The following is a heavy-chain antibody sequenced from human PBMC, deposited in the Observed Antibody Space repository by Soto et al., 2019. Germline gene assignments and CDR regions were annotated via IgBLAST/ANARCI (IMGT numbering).Heavy chain of an antibody. V-gene: IGHV3-11*01. CDR2: ISSGGDTM. CDR1: GFTFSDFY. Sequence: GGSLRLSXAASGFTFSDFYMSWIRQAPGKGLEWISYISSGGDTMYYVDSVKGRFTISRDNAKNSLYLQMDSLGAEDTALYFCAKDHRHGSAWTERKFDSWGQGTLVTVSS. D-gene: IGHD6-19*01. CDR3: AKDHRHGSAWTERKFDS. J-gene: IGHJ4*02.